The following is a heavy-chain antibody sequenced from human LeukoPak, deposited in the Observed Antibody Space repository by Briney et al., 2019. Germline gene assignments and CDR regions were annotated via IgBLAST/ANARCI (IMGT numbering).Heavy chain of an antibody. V-gene: IGHV4-34*01. J-gene: IGHJ4*02. Sequence: PSETLSLTCAVSGGSFSGYYWSWIRQPPGKGLEWIGEINHSGSTNYNPSLKSRVTISADTSKNQFSRELSSVTAADTAVYYCARHGLTKDYWGQGTLVTVSS. D-gene: IGHD3-9*01. CDR3: ARHGLTKDY. CDR2: INHSGST. CDR1: GGSFSGYY.